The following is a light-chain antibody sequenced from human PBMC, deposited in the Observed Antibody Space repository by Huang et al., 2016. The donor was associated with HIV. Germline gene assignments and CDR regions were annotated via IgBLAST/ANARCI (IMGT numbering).Light chain of an antibody. CDR3: QHYDNLRT. CDR1: QDISNY. CDR2: DAS. J-gene: IGKJ1*01. Sequence: DIQMTQSPSSLSASVGDRVTITCQASQDISNYLTWYQQKPGKAPKLLIDDASNLETGVSSRFSGSGSGTDFTFTISSLQPEDIATYYCQHYDNLRTFGQGTKVEIK. V-gene: IGKV1-33*01.